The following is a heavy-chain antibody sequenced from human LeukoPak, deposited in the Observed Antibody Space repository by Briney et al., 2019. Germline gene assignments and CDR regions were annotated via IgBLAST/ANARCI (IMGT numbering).Heavy chain of an antibody. D-gene: IGHD1-14*01. V-gene: IGHV4-39*07. J-gene: IGHJ5*02. CDR2: IYYSGST. CDR1: GGSISSSSYY. Sequence: SETLSLTCTVSGGSISSSSYYWGWIRQPPGKGLEWIGSIYYSGSTYYNPSLKSRVTISVDTSKNQFSLKLSSVTAADTAVYYCARRTTAGSYNWFDPWGQGILVTVSS. CDR3: ARRTTAGSYNWFDP.